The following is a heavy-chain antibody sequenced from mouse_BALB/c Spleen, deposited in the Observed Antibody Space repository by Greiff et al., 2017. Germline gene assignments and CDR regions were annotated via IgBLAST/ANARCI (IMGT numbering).Heavy chain of an antibody. CDR2: ISSGSSTI. Sequence: EVKLVESGGGLVHPGGSRKLSCAASGFTFSSFEMHGVLRAPEKGREWVAYISSGSSTIYYADTVKGRFTISRDNPKNTLFLQMTSLRSEDTAMYYCAKERYYGSSAWFAYWGQGTLVTVSA. D-gene: IGHD1-1*01. CDR1: GFTFSSFE. V-gene: IGHV5-17*02. CDR3: AKERYYGSSAWFAY. J-gene: IGHJ3*01.